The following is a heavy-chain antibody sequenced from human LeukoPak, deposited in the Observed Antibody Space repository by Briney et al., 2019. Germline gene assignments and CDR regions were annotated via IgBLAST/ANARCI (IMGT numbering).Heavy chain of an antibody. D-gene: IGHD3-16*01. CDR2: INPDSGGT. CDR3: ATGVMASK. CDR1: GYTFTGYY. J-gene: IGHJ4*02. V-gene: IGHV1-2*02. Sequence: ASVKVSCKASGYTFTGYYIHWVRQAPGQGLEWMGWINPDSGGTNYAQRFQGRVTMTSDTSINTAYMELGRLTSDDTALYYCATGVMASKWGQGTLVTVSS.